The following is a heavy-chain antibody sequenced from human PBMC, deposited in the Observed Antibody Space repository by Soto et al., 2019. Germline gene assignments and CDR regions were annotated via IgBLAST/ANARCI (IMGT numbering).Heavy chain of an antibody. V-gene: IGHV4-34*01. CDR3: ARGLFKRSARHFYYYGMDV. J-gene: IGHJ6*01. D-gene: IGHD6-6*01. CDR2: INHSGST. CDR1: GGSFSGYY. Sequence: SETLSLTCAVYGGSFSGYYWSWIRQPPGKGLEWIGEINHSGSTNYNPSLKSRVTISVDTSKNQVSLTLKSVTAADTAVYYCARGLFKRSARHFYYYGMDVWGQGTSVTVSS.